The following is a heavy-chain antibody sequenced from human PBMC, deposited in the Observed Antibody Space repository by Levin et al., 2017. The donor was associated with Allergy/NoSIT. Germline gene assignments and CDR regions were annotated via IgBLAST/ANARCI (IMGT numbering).Heavy chain of an antibody. CDR3: ASLEPPIDY. D-gene: IGHD1-1*01. J-gene: IGHJ4*02. CDR2: ISSSGSTI. Sequence: GESLKISCAASGFTFSDYYMSWIRQAPGKGLEWVSYISSSGSTIYYADSVKGRFTISRDNAKNSLYLQMNSLRAEDTAVYYCASLEPPIDYWGQGTLVTVSS. CDR1: GFTFSDYY. V-gene: IGHV3-11*01.